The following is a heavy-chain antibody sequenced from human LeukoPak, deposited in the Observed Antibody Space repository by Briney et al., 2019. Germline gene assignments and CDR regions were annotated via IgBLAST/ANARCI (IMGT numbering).Heavy chain of an antibody. J-gene: IGHJ4*02. D-gene: IGHD5-12*01. V-gene: IGHV3-48*04. CDR1: GFTFSSYS. Sequence: GGSLRLSCAASGFTFSSYSMNWVRQAPGKRLEWLSYITSSSSSIFYADSVKGRFTISRDNAKSSLYLQMNSLRVEDTAVYYCARDRPESGYDNDYWGQGTLVTVSS. CDR2: ITSSSSSI. CDR3: ARDRPESGYDNDY.